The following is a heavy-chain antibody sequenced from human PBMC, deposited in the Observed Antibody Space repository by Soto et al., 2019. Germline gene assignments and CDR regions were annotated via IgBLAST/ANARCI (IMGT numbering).Heavy chain of an antibody. J-gene: IGHJ5*02. Sequence: ASVKVSCKASGYTFTSYDINWVRQATGQGLEWMGWMNPNSGNTGYAQKFQGRVTMTRNTSISTAYMELSSLRAEDTAVYYCARVGYSSNWSLLLNWFDPWGQGTLVTVSS. CDR3: ARVGYSSNWSLLLNWFDP. CDR1: GYTFTSYD. CDR2: MNPNSGNT. V-gene: IGHV1-8*01. D-gene: IGHD6-13*01.